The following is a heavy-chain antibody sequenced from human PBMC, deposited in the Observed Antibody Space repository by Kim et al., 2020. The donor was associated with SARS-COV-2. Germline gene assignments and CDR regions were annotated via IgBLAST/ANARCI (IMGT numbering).Heavy chain of an antibody. CDR3: ARGVRGHSSSWYIFDS. V-gene: IGHV3-13*01. Sequence: GGSLRLSCDASGFIFSLHHMHWIRRIAGRGLEWIAAICSAGDSFYPGSGKGRFTIPRENAGNSIHLQMNNLRAGDTAVYFCARGVRGHSSSWYIFDSWG. D-gene: IGHD6-13*01. J-gene: IGHJ5*01. CDR2: ICSAGDS. CDR1: GFIFSLHH.